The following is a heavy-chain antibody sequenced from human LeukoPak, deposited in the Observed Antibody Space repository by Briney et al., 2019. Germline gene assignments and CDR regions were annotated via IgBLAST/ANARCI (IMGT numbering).Heavy chain of an antibody. V-gene: IGHV3-21*01. Sequence: GESLRLSCAASGFTFSSYSMNWVRQAPGKGLEWVSSISSSSSYIYYADSVKGRFTISRDNAKNSLYLQMNSLRAEDTAVYYCARDRSGMIVVVHFDYWGQGTLVTVSS. J-gene: IGHJ4*02. D-gene: IGHD3-22*01. CDR3: ARDRSGMIVVVHFDY. CDR2: ISSSSSYI. CDR1: GFTFSSYS.